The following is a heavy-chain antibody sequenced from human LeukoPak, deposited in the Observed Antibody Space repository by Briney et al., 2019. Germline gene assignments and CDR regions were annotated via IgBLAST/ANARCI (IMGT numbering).Heavy chain of an antibody. Sequence: GGSLRLSCAASGFTFSSYWMHWVRQAPGKGLVWVSRINTDGSITSYADSVKGRFTISRDNAKNTLYLQMNSLRAEDTALYHCAREKEGYYDILTGYYSPYYFDYWGQGTLVTVSS. CDR2: INTDGSIT. V-gene: IGHV3-74*01. D-gene: IGHD3-9*01. CDR3: AREKEGYYDILTGYYSPYYFDY. CDR1: GFTFSSYW. J-gene: IGHJ4*02.